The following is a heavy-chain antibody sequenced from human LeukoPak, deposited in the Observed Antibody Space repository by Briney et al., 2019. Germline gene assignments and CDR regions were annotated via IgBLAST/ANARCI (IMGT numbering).Heavy chain of an antibody. CDR2: IYYSGSI. CDR3: ARNLVVPAAHFDY. CDR1: GGSISTGDYY. V-gene: IGHV4-61*08. J-gene: IGHJ4*02. Sequence: SETLSLTCTVSGGSISTGDYYWTWVRQPPGKGLEWIGYIYYSGSIKYSPSLKSRVTISVDTSKNQFSLKLSSVTAADTAVYYCARNLVVPAAHFDYWGQGTLVTVSS. D-gene: IGHD2-2*01.